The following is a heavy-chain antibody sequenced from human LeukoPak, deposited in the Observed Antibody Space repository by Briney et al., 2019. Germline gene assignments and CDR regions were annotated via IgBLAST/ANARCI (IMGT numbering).Heavy chain of an antibody. CDR2: IYYSGST. CDR3: ATERPSGLSSGGVPYFDY. Sequence: SETLSLTCTVSGGSISSSSYYWGWIRQPPGKGLEWIGSIYYSGSTYYNPSLKTRVTISVDTSKNQFSLKLSSVTAADTAVYYCATERPSGLSSGGVPYFDYWGQGTLVTVSS. CDR1: GGSISSSSYY. D-gene: IGHD3-10*01. J-gene: IGHJ4*02. V-gene: IGHV4-39*07.